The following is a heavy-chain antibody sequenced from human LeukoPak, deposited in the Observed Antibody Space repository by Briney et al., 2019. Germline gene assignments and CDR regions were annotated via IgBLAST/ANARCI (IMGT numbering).Heavy chain of an antibody. Sequence: PGGSLRLSCAASGFTFSNAWMSWVRQAPGKGLEWVGRIKSKTDGGTTDYAAPVKGRFTISRDDSKNTLYLQMNSLKTEDTAVYYCTTEGSELTSNFDYWGQGTLVTVSS. J-gene: IGHJ4*02. CDR1: GFTFSNAW. CDR3: TTEGSELTSNFDY. D-gene: IGHD1-26*01. CDR2: IKSKTDGGTT. V-gene: IGHV3-15*01.